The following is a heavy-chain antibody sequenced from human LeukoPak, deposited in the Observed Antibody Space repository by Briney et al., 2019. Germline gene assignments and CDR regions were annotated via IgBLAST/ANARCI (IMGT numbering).Heavy chain of an antibody. CDR2: IKSKTDGGTT. V-gene: IGHV3-15*01. CDR1: GFTFSNAW. J-gene: IGHJ6*03. Sequence: GGSLRLSCAASGFTFSNAWMSWVRQAPGKGLEWVGRIKSKTDGGTTDYAAPVKGRFTISRDDSKSTLYLQMNSLKTEDTAVYYCTTLGGSYYYYYYMDVWGKGTTVTVSS. CDR3: TTLGGSYYYYYYMDV. D-gene: IGHD1-26*01.